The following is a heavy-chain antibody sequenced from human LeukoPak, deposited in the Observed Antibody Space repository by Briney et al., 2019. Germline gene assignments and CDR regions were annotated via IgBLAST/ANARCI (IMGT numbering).Heavy chain of an antibody. D-gene: IGHD3-10*01. V-gene: IGHV4-4*07. CDR3: GRGGPSVDF. Sequence: SETLSLTCSVSGASIRNYYWSWIRQSAGMGLEWIGRIYSSGSTTYNPSLKSRATMSVDTSKNQFSLKLTSVTAADTAVYYCGRGGPSVDFWGQGTLVTVS. CDR2: IYSSGST. J-gene: IGHJ4*02. CDR1: GASIRNYY.